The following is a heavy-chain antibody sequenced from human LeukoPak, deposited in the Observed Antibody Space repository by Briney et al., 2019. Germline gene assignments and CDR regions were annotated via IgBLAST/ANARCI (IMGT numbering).Heavy chain of an antibody. CDR1: GFTFSNAW. D-gene: IGHD6-13*01. CDR3: ARGLDIAADFDY. V-gene: IGHV3-21*01. CDR2: ISSSNSYI. J-gene: IGHJ4*02. Sequence: PGGSLRLSCAASGFTFSNAWMSWVRQAPGKGLEWVSSISSSNSYIYYADSVKGRFTISRDNAKNSLYLQMNSLRAEDTAVYYCARGLDIAADFDYWGQGTLVTVSS.